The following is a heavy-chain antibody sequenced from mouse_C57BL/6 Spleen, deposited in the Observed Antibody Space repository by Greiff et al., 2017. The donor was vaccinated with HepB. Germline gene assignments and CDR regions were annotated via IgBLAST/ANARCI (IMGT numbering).Heavy chain of an antibody. D-gene: IGHD2-4*01. V-gene: IGHV1-64*01. Sequence: QVQLQQPGAELVKPGASVKLSCKASGYTFTSYWMHWVKQRPGQGLEWIGMIHPNSGSTNYNEKFKSKATLTVDKSSSTAYMQLSSLTTEDSADYESERPAPINYDNDEEAMDDGGQGTSVTVSS. CDR1: GYTFTSYW. J-gene: IGHJ4*01. CDR2: IHPNSGST. CDR3: ERPAPINYDNDEEAMDD.